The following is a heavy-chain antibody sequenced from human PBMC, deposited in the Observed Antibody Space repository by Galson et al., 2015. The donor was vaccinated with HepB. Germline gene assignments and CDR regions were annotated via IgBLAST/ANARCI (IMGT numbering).Heavy chain of an antibody. V-gene: IGHV3-23*01. J-gene: IGHJ4*02. CDR3: AIRGYSSGWYAY. D-gene: IGHD6-19*01. CDR2: INGGGGST. CDR1: GFTFSSYV. Sequence: SLRLSCAASGFTFSSYVMSWVRQALGKGLEWVSGINGGGGSTYYADSVKGRFTISRDTSKNTLYLQMNSLRAEDTAVYYCAIRGYSSGWYAYWGQGTLVTVSS.